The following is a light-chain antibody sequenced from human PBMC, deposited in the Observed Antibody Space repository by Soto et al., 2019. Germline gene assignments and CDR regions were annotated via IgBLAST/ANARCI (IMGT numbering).Light chain of an antibody. Sequence: QSVLTQPASVSGSPGQSSTFSCTGTSSDVGSYNLVSWYQQHPGKAPKLLIYEVSKRPSGVSNRFSGSKSGNTASLTISGLQAEDEADYYCCSYAGSSTHVFGTGTKVTVL. CDR2: EVS. CDR3: CSYAGSSTHV. V-gene: IGLV2-23*02. J-gene: IGLJ1*01. CDR1: SSDVGSYNL.